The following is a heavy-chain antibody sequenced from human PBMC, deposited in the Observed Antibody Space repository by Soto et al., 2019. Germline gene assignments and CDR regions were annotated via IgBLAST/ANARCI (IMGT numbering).Heavy chain of an antibody. Sequence: SVKVSCKASGGTFSSYAISWVRQAPGQGLEWMGGIIPIFGTANYAQKFQGRVTITADESTSTAYMELSSLRSEDTAVYYCARERRLLWFGESPRWFDPWGQGTLVTVSS. J-gene: IGHJ5*02. CDR3: ARERRLLWFGESPRWFDP. V-gene: IGHV1-69*13. D-gene: IGHD3-10*01. CDR2: IIPIFGTA. CDR1: GGTFSSYA.